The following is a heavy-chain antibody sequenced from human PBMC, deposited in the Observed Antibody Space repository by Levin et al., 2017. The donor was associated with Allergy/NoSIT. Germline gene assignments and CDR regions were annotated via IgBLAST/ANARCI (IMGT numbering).Heavy chain of an antibody. D-gene: IGHD3-16*01. J-gene: IGHJ3*02. CDR2: ISYDGNNK. V-gene: IGHV3-30-3*01. CDR3: ARDGGGSKGIDAFDI. CDR1: GFTFSIYA. Sequence: HGESLKISCAASGFTFSIYALHWFRQAPGKGLEWVAVISYDGNNKYYADSVKGRFTISRDNSKKTLYLHMNSLRADDTAVYYCARDGGGSKGIDAFDIWGQGTMVTVSS.